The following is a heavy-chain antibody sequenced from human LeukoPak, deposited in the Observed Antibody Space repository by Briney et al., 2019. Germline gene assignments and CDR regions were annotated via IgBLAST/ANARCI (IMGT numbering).Heavy chain of an antibody. CDR2: ISGSGGST. CDR1: GFTFSSYA. Sequence: GGSLRLSCAASGFTFSSYAMSWVRQAPGKGLEWVSAISGSGGSTYYADSVKGRSTISRDNSKNTLYLQMNSLRAEDTAVYYCAKDGGYYYGSGSAPGYWGQGTLVTVSS. CDR3: AKDGGYYYGSGSAPGY. V-gene: IGHV3-23*01. J-gene: IGHJ4*02. D-gene: IGHD3-10*01.